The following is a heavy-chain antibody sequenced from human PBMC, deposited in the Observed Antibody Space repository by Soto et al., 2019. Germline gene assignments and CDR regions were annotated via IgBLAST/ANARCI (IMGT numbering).Heavy chain of an antibody. J-gene: IGHJ3*02. CDR1: GFTFSSYG. Sequence: GGSLRLSCAASGFTFSSYGMHWVRQAPGKGLEWVALIWYDGSKKYYADSVKGRFTISRDDSKNTLYPQMNSLRAEGTAVYYCARGSEGNAFDIWGQGTMVTVSS. D-gene: IGHD3-10*01. V-gene: IGHV3-33*01. CDR2: IWYDGSKK. CDR3: ARGSEGNAFDI.